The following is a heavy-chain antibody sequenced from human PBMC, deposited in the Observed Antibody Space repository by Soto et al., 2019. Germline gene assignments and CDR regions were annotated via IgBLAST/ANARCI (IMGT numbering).Heavy chain of an antibody. D-gene: IGHD1-1*01. Sequence: ASVKVSCKASGYTFTSYGISWVRQAPGQGLEWMGWISAYNGNTNYAQKLQGRVTMTTDTSTSTAYMELRSLRSDDTAVYYCARDKAELEVADWFDPWGQGTLVTVSS. V-gene: IGHV1-18*01. CDR2: ISAYNGNT. CDR1: GYTFTSYG. J-gene: IGHJ5*02. CDR3: ARDKAELEVADWFDP.